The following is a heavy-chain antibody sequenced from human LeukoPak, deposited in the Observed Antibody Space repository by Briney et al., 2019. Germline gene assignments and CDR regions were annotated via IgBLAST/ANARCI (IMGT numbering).Heavy chain of an antibody. CDR2: MNHSGST. CDR1: VGSFSRYY. D-gene: IGHD6-13*01. V-gene: IGHV4-34*01. Sequence: SYALSLTCAVSVGSFSRYYWNWIRQSPGKGLKGIGEMNHSGSTHYNPSLKSRVTISVDTSQKQFSLRLTSVTAADTAVYYCARGRYLTTSGGAAAGFLDYWGQGSLVTVST. CDR3: ARGRYLTTSGGAAAGFLDY. J-gene: IGHJ4*02.